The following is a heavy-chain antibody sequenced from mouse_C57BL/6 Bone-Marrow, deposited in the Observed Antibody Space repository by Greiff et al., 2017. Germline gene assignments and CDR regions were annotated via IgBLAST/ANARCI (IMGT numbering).Heavy chain of an antibody. J-gene: IGHJ2*01. CDR2: IDPENGDT. CDR3: TTPFITTVVAFDY. D-gene: IGHD1-1*01. CDR1: GFNIKDDY. Sequence: EVQLQQSGAELVRPGASVKLSCTASGFNIKDDYMHWVKQRPEQALEWIGWIDPENGDTEYASKFQGKATITADTSSNTAYLQLSSLTSEDTAVYYCTTPFITTVVAFDYWGQGTTLTVSS. V-gene: IGHV14-4*01.